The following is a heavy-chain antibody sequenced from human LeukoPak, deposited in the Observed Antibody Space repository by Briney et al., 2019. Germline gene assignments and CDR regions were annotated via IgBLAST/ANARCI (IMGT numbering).Heavy chain of an antibody. CDR2: IQSDGTNK. CDR1: GFTFSSYG. V-gene: IGHV3-30*02. J-gene: IGHJ4*02. D-gene: IGHD3-10*02. Sequence: PGGSLRLSCAASGFTFSSYGMHWVRQAPGKGLEWVAFIQSDGTNKYYADSVKGRFTISRDNSKNTLYLRINSLRVEDTAVYYCVSWSGKYYVTSEIPANSWGQGTLVTVSS. CDR3: VSWSGKYYVTSEIPANS.